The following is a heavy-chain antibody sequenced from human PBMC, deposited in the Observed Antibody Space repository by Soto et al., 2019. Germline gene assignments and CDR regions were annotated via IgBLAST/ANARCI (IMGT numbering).Heavy chain of an antibody. CDR3: AREITGGWDY. J-gene: IGHJ4*02. V-gene: IGHV4-59*01. CDR2: ICYSGST. CDR1: GGSISSYY. Sequence: SETLSLTCTVSGGSISSYYRSWIRQPPGKGLEWIGYICYSGSTNYNPSRKSRVTMSVDTSKNQFSLKLRSVTAADTAVSYCAREITGGWDYWGQGTLVTVSS. D-gene: IGHD3-16*01.